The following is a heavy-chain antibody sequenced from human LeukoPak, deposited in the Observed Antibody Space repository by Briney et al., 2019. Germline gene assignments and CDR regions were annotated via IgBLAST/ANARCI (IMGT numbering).Heavy chain of an antibody. V-gene: IGHV3-23*01. Sequence: GGSRRLACAAAGFTFRSSAMSWVRQAPGKGLEWVSVITNSGDTTHYADSVRGRFTISRDNSKSTLYLQMNSLRAEDTAIYYCAKDVYGDYGAFDYWGQGTLVTVSS. CDR2: ITNSGDTT. D-gene: IGHD4-17*01. J-gene: IGHJ4*02. CDR3: AKDVYGDYGAFDY. CDR1: GFTFRSSA.